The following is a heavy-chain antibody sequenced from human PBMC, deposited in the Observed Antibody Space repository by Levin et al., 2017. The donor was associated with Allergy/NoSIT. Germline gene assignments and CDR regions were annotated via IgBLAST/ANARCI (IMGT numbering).Heavy chain of an antibody. CDR1: GYTFIDYY. D-gene: IGHD6-13*01. J-gene: IGHJ4*02. V-gene: IGHV1-2*02. CDR2: INPNSGVT. CDR3: ARAMGGIAAAASDY. Sequence: ASVKVSCKTSGYTFIDYYLHWVRQAPGQGLEWMAWINPNSGVTNYAQKFQGRVTVTRDTSLSTSYMELSRLRADDTAVYYCARAMGGIAAAASDYWGQGILVTVSS.